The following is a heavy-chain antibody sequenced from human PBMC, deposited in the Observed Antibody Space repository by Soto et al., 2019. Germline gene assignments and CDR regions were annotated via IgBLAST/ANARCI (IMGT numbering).Heavy chain of an antibody. Sequence: SETLSLTCTVSGGSISSYYWSWIRQPPGKGLEWIGYIYYSGSTNYNPSLKSRVTISVDTSKNQFSLKLSSVTAADTAVYYCARLGPAHDFWSGYITLNWFGHWGQVNPVTVSS. D-gene: IGHD3-3*01. J-gene: IGHJ5*02. CDR2: IYYSGST. V-gene: IGHV4-59*01. CDR1: GGSISSYY. CDR3: ARLGPAHDFWSGYITLNWFGH.